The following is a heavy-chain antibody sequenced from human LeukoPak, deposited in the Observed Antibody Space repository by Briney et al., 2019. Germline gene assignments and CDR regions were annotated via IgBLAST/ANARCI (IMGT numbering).Heavy chain of an antibody. CDR2: ISGSGGST. CDR3: AKPPGSSLYYFDY. V-gene: IGHV3-23*01. D-gene: IGHD1-26*01. CDR1: GFTFSSYA. Sequence: GGSLRLSCAASGFTFSSYAMSWVRQAPGKGLEGVSAISGSGGSTYYADSVKGWFTISRDNSKNTLYLQMNSLRAEDTAVYYCAKPPGSSLYYFDYWGQGTLVTVSS. J-gene: IGHJ4*02.